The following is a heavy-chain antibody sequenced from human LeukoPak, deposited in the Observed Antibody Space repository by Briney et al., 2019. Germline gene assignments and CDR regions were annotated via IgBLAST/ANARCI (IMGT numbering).Heavy chain of an antibody. J-gene: IGHJ6*04. V-gene: IGHV1-69*13. Sequence: SLEVSCKASGGTLTSYAISWVRQAPGQGLEWMGGIIPIFGTANYAQKFQGRVTITADESTSTAYMELSSLRSEDTAVYYCAGALRAVYNYYGMDVWGKGTTVTASS. CDR1: GGTLTSYA. CDR2: IIPIFGTA. CDR3: AGALRAVYNYYGMDV. D-gene: IGHD2-8*02.